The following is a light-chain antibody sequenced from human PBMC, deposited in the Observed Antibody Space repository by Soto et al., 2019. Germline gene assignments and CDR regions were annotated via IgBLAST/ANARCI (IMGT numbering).Light chain of an antibody. CDR3: QQTKSPPPT. Sequence: DIQMTQSPSSVAASVGDRVTITCRASRGVSTWLGWYQQKPGRAPKLLIYGASNLESGVPSRFSGSGSGTDFTLTISSLQPEDFATYYCQQTKSPPPTLGQGTRLELK. CDR2: GAS. V-gene: IGKV1-12*01. CDR1: RGVSTW. J-gene: IGKJ5*01.